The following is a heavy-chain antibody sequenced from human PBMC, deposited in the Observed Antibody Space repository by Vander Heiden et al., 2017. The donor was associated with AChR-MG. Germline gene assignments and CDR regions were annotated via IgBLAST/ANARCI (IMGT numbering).Heavy chain of an antibody. J-gene: IGHJ3*02. CDR2: IRSKAHNYAT. Sequence: EVQLVESGGDLVQPGGSLKLSCAASGFSFSGSAMYWVRQASGKGLEWVGRIRSKAHNYATVYAASVKGRFTISRDDSKNTAYLQMNSLRTEDTAVYHCTTFGSETDAFDIWGQGTMVTVSS. CDR3: TTFGSETDAFDI. D-gene: IGHD3-10*01. V-gene: IGHV3-73*02. CDR1: GFSFSGSA.